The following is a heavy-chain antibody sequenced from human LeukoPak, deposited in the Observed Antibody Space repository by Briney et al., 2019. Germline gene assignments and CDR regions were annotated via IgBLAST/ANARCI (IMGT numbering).Heavy chain of an antibody. V-gene: IGHV3-30*03. J-gene: IGHJ4*02. Sequence: GGSLRLSCTASGFNLTDYYLTWIRQAPGKGLEWVTIISYDGSIKFYSESVKGRFTVSRDNSKNTLYLEMANLKGEDTAVYYCARSADRDGRLDYWGQGTLVTVSS. CDR3: ARSADRDGRLDY. D-gene: IGHD5-24*01. CDR1: GFNLTDYY. CDR2: ISYDGSIK.